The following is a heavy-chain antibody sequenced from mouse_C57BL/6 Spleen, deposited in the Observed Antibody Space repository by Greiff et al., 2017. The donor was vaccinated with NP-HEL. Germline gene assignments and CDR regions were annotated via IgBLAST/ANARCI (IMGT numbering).Heavy chain of an antibody. J-gene: IGHJ1*03. CDR1: GFTFTDYY. CDR3: ARYAYYSNLDV. D-gene: IGHD2-5*01. Sequence: EVNVVESGGGLVQPGGSLSLSCAASGFTFTDYYMSWVRQPPGKALEWLGFIRNKANGYTTEYSASVKGRFTISRDNSQSILYLQMNALRAEDSATYYCARYAYYSNLDVWGTGTTVTVSS. CDR2: IRNKANGYTT. V-gene: IGHV7-3*01.